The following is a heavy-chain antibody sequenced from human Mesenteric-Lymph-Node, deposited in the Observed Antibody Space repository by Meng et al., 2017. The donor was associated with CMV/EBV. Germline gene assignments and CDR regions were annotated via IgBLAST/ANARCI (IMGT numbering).Heavy chain of an antibody. J-gene: IGHJ4*02. CDR1: GGSFNGYA. Sequence: SVKVSCKASGGSFNGYAVSWVRQAPGQGLEWMGGIIPIFGTANYAQKFQGRVTITTDESTSTAYMELSSLRSEDTAVYYCRRGDDSSGYYSFGIDYWGQGTLVTVSS. D-gene: IGHD3-22*01. CDR2: IIPIFGTA. V-gene: IGHV1-69*05. CDR3: RRGDDSSGYYSFGIDY.